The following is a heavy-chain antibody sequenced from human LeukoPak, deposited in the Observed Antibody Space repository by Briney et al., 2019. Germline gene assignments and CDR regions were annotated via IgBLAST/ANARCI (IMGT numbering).Heavy chain of an antibody. CDR1: GFTFSSYA. J-gene: IGHJ4*02. CDR3: AKSDDYNDRYYFVS. CDR2: ISSNGGST. Sequence: SGGSLRLSCSASGFTFSSYAMHWVRQAPGKGLEYVSAISSNGGSTYYADSVKGRFTISRDNSKNTLYLQMNSLRAEDTAVYYCAKSDDYNDRYYFVSWGQGTLVTVSS. D-gene: IGHD5-24*01. V-gene: IGHV3-64*04.